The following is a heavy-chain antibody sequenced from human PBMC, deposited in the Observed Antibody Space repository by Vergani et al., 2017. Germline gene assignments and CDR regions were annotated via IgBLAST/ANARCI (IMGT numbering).Heavy chain of an antibody. D-gene: IGHD6-13*01. CDR3: ARWGIYSSSAEDFFAYGMDV. J-gene: IGHJ6*02. V-gene: IGHV3-30*03. Sequence: QVQLVESGGGVVQPGRSLRLSCAASGFTFSSYGMHWVRQAPGKGLEWVAVISYDGSNKYYADSVKGRFTISRDNSKNTLYLQMNSLRAEDTAVYYCARWGIYSSSAEDFFAYGMDVWGQGTTVTVSS. CDR1: GFTFSSYG. CDR2: ISYDGSNK.